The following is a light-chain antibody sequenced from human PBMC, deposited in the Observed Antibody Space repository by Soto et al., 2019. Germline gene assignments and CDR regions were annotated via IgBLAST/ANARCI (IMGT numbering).Light chain of an antibody. CDR3: QQYGSSGT. Sequence: IVLTQSPGTLSLSPGERATLSCMASQSVSNNYLAWYQQKPGQAPRLLIYGASNRATGIPDRFSGSGSGTDFTLTISRLEPEDFAVYYCQQYGSSGTFGQGTNVDIK. CDR1: QSVSNNY. CDR2: GAS. V-gene: IGKV3-20*01. J-gene: IGKJ1*01.